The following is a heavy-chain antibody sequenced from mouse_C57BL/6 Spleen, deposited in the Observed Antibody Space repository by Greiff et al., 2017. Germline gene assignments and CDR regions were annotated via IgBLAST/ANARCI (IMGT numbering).Heavy chain of an antibody. CDR2: IYPGDGDT. V-gene: IGHV1-80*01. CDR3: ARSNYGNLYAMDY. CDR1: GYAFSSYW. J-gene: IGHJ4*01. D-gene: IGHD2-1*01. Sequence: VQLQQSGAELVKPGASVKISCKASGYAFSSYWMNWVKQRPGKGLEWIGQIYPGDGDTNYNGKFKGEATLTADKSSSTAYMQLSSLTSEDSAVYFCARSNYGNLYAMDYWGQGTSVTVSS.